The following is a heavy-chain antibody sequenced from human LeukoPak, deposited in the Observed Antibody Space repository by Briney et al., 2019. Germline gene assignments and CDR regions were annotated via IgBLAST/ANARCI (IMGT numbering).Heavy chain of an antibody. CDR3: ARRGTPRGTPDY. CDR1: GGSISSTTFS. D-gene: IGHD3-10*01. J-gene: IGHJ4*02. V-gene: IGHV4-39*01. Sequence: SETLSLTCTVSGGSISSTTFSWGWIRQPPGKGLEWIGQKYISGLTEYSPSLRSRATISVDTSKNQFSLKLASVTAADTAVYYCARRGTPRGTPDYWGQGTLVTVSS. CDR2: KYISGLT.